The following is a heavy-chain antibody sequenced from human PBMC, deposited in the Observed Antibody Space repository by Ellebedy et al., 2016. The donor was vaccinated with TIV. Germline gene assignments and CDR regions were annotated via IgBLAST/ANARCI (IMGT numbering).Heavy chain of an antibody. D-gene: IGHD5-18*01. J-gene: IGHJ4*02. CDR2: VSYDGKNK. Sequence: GESLKISCAVSGFTFSNYGMHWVRQAPGKGLEWVAVVSYDGKNKYYADSVKCRFTISRDDSKNTLYLQVNSLRSEDTAVYYCAREMLGGGYSFVTDCWGQGTLVTVSS. CDR3: AREMLGGGYSFVTDC. V-gene: IGHV3-30*03. CDR1: GFTFSNYG.